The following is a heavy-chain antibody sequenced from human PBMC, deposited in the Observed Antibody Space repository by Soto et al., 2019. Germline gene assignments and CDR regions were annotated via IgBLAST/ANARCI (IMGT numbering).Heavy chain of an antibody. D-gene: IGHD6-19*01. Sequence: QVQLVQSGAEVKKPGASLKVSCKASGYTFNSYYMHLVRQAPGQGLEWMGIINPSGGSTSYAQKFQGRATMTRDTPTSTVDMELSSLRSEDTAVNYCARDGRSSYSSGWYYFDYWGQGTLVTVSS. CDR2: INPSGGST. V-gene: IGHV1-46*02. CDR3: ARDGRSSYSSGWYYFDY. J-gene: IGHJ4*02. CDR1: GYTFNSYY.